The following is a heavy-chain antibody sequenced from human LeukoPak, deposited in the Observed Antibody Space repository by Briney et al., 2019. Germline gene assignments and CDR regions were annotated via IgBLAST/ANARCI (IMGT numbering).Heavy chain of an antibody. J-gene: IGHJ4*02. CDR3: SKHYSSSWYTNTHDY. Sequence: GGSLRLSCAASGFTFDDYAMNWVRQAPGKGLEWVSGISWNSGSIGYADSVKGRFTISRDNAKNSLYLQMNSLRAEDTALYYCSKHYSSSWYTNTHDYWGQGTLVTVSS. D-gene: IGHD6-13*01. CDR2: ISWNSGSI. CDR1: GFTFDDYA. V-gene: IGHV3-9*01.